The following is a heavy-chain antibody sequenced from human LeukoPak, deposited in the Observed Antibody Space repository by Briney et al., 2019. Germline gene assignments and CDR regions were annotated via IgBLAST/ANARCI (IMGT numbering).Heavy chain of an antibody. V-gene: IGHV3-21*01. D-gene: IGHD6-6*01. CDR1: GFTFSSYS. Sequence: GGSLRLSCAASGFTFSSYSMNWVRQAPGKGLEWVSSISSSSSYIYYADSVKGRFTISRDNAKNSLYLQMSSLRAEDTAVYYCASKEYSSSSGDYWGQGTLVTVSS. CDR2: ISSSSSYI. J-gene: IGHJ4*02. CDR3: ASKEYSSSSGDY.